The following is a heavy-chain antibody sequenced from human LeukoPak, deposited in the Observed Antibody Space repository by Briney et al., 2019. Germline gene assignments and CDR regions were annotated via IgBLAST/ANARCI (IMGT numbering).Heavy chain of an antibody. V-gene: IGHV3-9*01. Sequence: GGSLRLSCAASGFTLDDYAMHWVRQAPGKGLGWVSGISWNSDSIGYADSVKGRFIISRDNAKNSLYLQMNSLRAEDTALYYCAKDLSQGYGMDVWGQGTTVTVSS. CDR3: AKDLSQGYGMDV. CDR1: GFTLDDYA. CDR2: ISWNSDSI. J-gene: IGHJ6*02.